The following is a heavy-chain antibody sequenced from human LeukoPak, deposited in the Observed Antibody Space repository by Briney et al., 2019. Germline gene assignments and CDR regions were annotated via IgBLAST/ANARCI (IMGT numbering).Heavy chain of an antibody. CDR1: GGTFTSYA. V-gene: IGHV1-69*04. CDR2: IIPIFGIA. D-gene: IGHD3-22*01. Sequence: SVKVSCKASGGTFTSYAISWVRQAPGQGLEWMGRIIPIFGIANYAQKFQGRVTITADKSTRTAYMELSRLRSEDTAVYYCARGGVVFDYGSSGYFGAGWFDYWGQGTLVTVSS. J-gene: IGHJ4*02. CDR3: ARGGVVFDYGSSGYFGAGWFDY.